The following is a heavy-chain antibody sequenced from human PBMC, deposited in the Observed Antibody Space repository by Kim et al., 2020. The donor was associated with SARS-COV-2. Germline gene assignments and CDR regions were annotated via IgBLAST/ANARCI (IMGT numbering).Heavy chain of an antibody. D-gene: IGHD2-21*01. V-gene: IGHV3-30*03. J-gene: IGHJ3*02. CDR3: GRAYCGSPGCQGRDPFDI. Sequence: GGSLRLSCAASGVTFSIYAMHWVRQAPGKGLEWVAVIFYDGGTKYYADSVKGRFTISRDNSENTLYLHMNSLRVEDTAMYFCGRAYCGSPGCQGRDPFDIWGQGTLVTVSS. CDR1: GVTFSIYA. CDR2: IFYDGGTK.